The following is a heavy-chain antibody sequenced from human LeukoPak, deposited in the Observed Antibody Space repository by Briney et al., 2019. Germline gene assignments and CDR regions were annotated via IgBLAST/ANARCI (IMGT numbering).Heavy chain of an antibody. CDR1: GGSFSGYY. J-gene: IGHJ6*03. CDR2: INHSGST. V-gene: IGHV4-34*01. Sequence: SGTLSLTCAVYGGSFSGYYWSWIRQPPGKGLEWIGEINHSGSTNYNPSLKSRVTISVDTSKNQFSLKLSSVTAADTAVYYCARHVYSSGRYYYYYYMDVWGKGTTVTISS. CDR3: ARHVYSSGRYYYYYYMDV. D-gene: IGHD6-19*01.